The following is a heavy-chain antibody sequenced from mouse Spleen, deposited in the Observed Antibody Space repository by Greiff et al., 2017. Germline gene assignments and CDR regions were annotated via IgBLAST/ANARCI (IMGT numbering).Heavy chain of an antibody. CDR3: ARQTATYDY. J-gene: IGHJ2*01. CDR2: IDPSDSYT. Sequence: VQLQQPGAELVKPGASVKLSCKASGYTFTSYWMQWVKQRPGQGLEWIGEIDPSDSYTNYNQKFKGKATLTVDTSSSTAYMQLSSLTSEDSAVYYCARQTATYDYWGQGTTLTVSS. D-gene: IGHD1-2*01. V-gene: IGHV1-50*01. CDR1: GYTFTSYW.